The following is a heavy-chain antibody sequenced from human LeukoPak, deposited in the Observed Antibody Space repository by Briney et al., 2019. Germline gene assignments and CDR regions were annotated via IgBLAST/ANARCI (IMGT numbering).Heavy chain of an antibody. Sequence: PGRSLRLSCTASGFTFINYSMNWVRQAPGKGLEWVSSISTNSAFIYYADSVRGRFTISRDNTKNSLYLQMDSLTADDTAVYFCACVRGPSDYWGQGTLVTVSS. J-gene: IGHJ4*02. V-gene: IGHV3-21*01. CDR3: ACVRGPSDY. CDR2: ISTNSAFI. D-gene: IGHD4-17*01. CDR1: GFTFINYS.